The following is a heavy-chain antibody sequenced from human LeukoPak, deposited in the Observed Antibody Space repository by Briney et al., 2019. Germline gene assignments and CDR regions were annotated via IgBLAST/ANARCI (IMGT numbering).Heavy chain of an antibody. CDR2: ISAYNGNT. V-gene: IGHV1-18*04. CDR1: GYTFTGYY. J-gene: IGHJ4*02. D-gene: IGHD1-26*01. CDR3: ARDGTFYSGSYSYYFDY. Sequence: ASVKVSCKASGYTFTGYYMHWVRQAPGQGLEWMGWISAYNGNTNYAQKLQGRVTMTTDTSTSTAYMEMRSLRSDDTAVYYCARDGTFYSGSYSYYFDYWGQGTLVTVSS.